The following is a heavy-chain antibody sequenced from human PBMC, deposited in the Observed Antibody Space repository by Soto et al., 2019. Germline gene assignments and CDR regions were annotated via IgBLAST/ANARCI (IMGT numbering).Heavy chain of an antibody. CDR3: ESGLILTGYPPAFDI. Sequence: SATLSLTCTVSGGSISSYYWSWIRQPPGKGLEWIGYIYYSGSTNYNPSLKSRVTISVDTSKNQFSLKLSSVTAADTAVYYCESGLILTGYPPAFDIWGQGTMVTVSS. CDR1: GGSISSYY. CDR2: IYYSGST. V-gene: IGHV4-59*01. J-gene: IGHJ3*02. D-gene: IGHD3-9*01.